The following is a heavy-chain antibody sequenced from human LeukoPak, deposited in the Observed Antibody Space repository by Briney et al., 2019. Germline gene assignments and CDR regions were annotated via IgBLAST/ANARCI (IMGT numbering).Heavy chain of an antibody. CDR1: GYTFTGYY. CDR3: ARDLTGIIGTANNWFDP. CDR2: INPNTGGT. Sequence: GASVKVSCKASGYTFTGYYIHWVRQAPGQGLEWMGWINPNTGGTNYPQNFQGRVTMTRDTSISTVYMELTRLTSDDTAVFYCARDLTGIIGTANNWFDPWGQGTLVTVSS. V-gene: IGHV1-2*02. J-gene: IGHJ5*02. D-gene: IGHD1-7*01.